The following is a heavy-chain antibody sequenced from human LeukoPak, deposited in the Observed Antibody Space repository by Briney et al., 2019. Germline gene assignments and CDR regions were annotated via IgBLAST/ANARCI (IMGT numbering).Heavy chain of an antibody. V-gene: IGHV4-61*01. CDR3: ATFTAYDAFDI. CDR1: GGSVSSGSYY. Sequence: PSETLSLTCAVSGGSVSSGSYYWNWIRQPPGKGLEWIGYISYSGSTNYNPSLKSRVTISVDTSKKRFSLKLNSVTAADTAVYYCATFTAYDAFDIWGQGTVVTVSS. J-gene: IGHJ3*02. D-gene: IGHD5-18*01. CDR2: ISYSGST.